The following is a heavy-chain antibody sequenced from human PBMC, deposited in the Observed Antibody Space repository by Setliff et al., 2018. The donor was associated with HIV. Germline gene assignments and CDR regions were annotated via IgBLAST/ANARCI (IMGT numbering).Heavy chain of an antibody. J-gene: IGHJ3*02. Sequence: PGGSLRLSCAASGFTFSSYEMNWVRQAPGKGLEWVSVIYSGGSTYYADSVKGRFTISRDNSKNTLYLQMNSLRAEDTAVYYCARWNAFDIWGQGTMVTVSS. CDR1: GFTFSSYE. V-gene: IGHV3-66*02. CDR2: IYSGGST. CDR3: ARWNAFDI.